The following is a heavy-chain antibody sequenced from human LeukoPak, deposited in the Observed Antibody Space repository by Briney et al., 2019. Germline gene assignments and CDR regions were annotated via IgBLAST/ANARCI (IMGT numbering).Heavy chain of an antibody. CDR2: IYYIGTT. D-gene: IGHD3-22*01. Sequence: PSETLSLTCTVSGGSISSSYWSWIRQSPGKGLEWIGYIYYIGTTNYNPSLKSRVTISLDTSKSQFSLKLSFVTPADTAVYYCARVVRLGYSDTSGPAFDTWGQGTMVTVSS. CDR1: GGSISSSY. J-gene: IGHJ3*02. CDR3: ARVVRLGYSDTSGPAFDT. V-gene: IGHV4-59*01.